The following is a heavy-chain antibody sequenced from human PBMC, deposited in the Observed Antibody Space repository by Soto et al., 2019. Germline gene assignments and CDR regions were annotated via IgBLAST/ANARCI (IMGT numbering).Heavy chain of an antibody. Sequence: PGGSLRLSCAASGFTFSSYWMHWVRQAPGKGLVWVSRINNDGSSTRYADSVKGRFTTSRDNAKNTLYLQMNSLRAEDTAVYYCARDQSSGWYTQIDYWGQGTLVTVSS. CDR1: GFTFSSYW. CDR2: INNDGSST. J-gene: IGHJ4*02. D-gene: IGHD6-19*01. V-gene: IGHV3-74*01. CDR3: ARDQSSGWYTQIDY.